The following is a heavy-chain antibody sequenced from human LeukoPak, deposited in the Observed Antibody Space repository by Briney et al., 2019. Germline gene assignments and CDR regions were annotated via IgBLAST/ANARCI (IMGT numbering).Heavy chain of an antibody. CDR3: AREWSAFDY. J-gene: IGHJ4*02. V-gene: IGHV4-59*12. CDR1: GGSISTSY. Sequence: PSETLSLACTVSGGSISTSYWGWIRHPPGKGLEWIGYILYSGSTNYNPSLQSRVNISVDTSKNQLSLKVSSVSAADTAVYYCAREWSAFDYWGQGTLVTGSS. D-gene: IGHD2-15*01. CDR2: ILYSGST.